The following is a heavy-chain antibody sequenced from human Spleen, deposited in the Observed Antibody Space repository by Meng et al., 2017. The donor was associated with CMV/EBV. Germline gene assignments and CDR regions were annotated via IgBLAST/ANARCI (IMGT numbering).Heavy chain of an antibody. CDR2: INPNSGGT. V-gene: IGHV1-2*02. J-gene: IGHJ4*02. D-gene: IGHD4-11*01. CDR1: GYTFTGYY. CDR3: ARVRRTTITTAFDY. Sequence: ASVKVSCKASGYTFTGYYMHWVRQAPGQGLEWMGWINPNSGGTNYAQKFQGRVTMTRDTSISTAYMELSRLRSDDTAVYYCARVRRTTITTAFDYWGQATLVTVSS.